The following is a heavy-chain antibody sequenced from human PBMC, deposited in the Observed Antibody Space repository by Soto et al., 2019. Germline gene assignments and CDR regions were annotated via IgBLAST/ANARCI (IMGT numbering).Heavy chain of an antibody. V-gene: IGHV1-3*01. Sequence: SVKVYWKAFGYAFTSYAMHWVRQAPGQRLEWMGWINAGNGNTKYSQKFQGRVTITRGTSASTAYMELSSLRSEDTAVYYCARGGYCSGGSCYSGGRDYYGMDVWGQGTTVTVSS. D-gene: IGHD2-15*01. CDR3: ARGGYCSGGSCYSGGRDYYGMDV. J-gene: IGHJ6*02. CDR1: GYAFTSYA. CDR2: INAGNGNT.